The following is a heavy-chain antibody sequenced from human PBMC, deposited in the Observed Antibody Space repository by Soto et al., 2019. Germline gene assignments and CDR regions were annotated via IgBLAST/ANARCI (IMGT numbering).Heavy chain of an antibody. J-gene: IGHJ5*02. CDR2: FDPEDGET. Sequence: ASVKVSCKVSGYTLTELSIHWVRHAPGKGLEWMGGFDPEDGETVYAQKFQGRVTMTEDTSTDTAYMELSSLRSDDTAVYYCATGSGSYFLDWFDPWGQGTLVTVSS. V-gene: IGHV1-24*01. CDR3: ATGSGSYFLDWFDP. D-gene: IGHD1-26*01. CDR1: GYTLTELS.